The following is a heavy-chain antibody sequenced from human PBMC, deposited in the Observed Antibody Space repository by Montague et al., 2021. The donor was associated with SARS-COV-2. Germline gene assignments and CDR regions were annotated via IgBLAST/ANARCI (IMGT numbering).Heavy chain of an antibody. J-gene: IGHJ4*02. CDR2: IDHSGNT. CDR3: ARGSRVVGITPGFRY. V-gene: IGHV4-34*01. Sequence: SETLSLTCTVYRGSFHIFSWGWIRQSPGKGLEWIGEIDHSGNTNYNPPLKSRVTISVDTSKNQFSLNLTSVTAADTAMYYCARGSRVVGITPGFRYWGQGTQVAVSS. CDR1: RGSFHIFS. D-gene: IGHD2-21*01.